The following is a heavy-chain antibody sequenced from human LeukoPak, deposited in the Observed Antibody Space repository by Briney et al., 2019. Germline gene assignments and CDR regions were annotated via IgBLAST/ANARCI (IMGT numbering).Heavy chain of an antibody. D-gene: IGHD5-18*01. V-gene: IGHV6-1*01. CDR3: ARSPVEYSYNSYVDY. Sequence: SQTLSLTSAISGDSVSSNSAAWNWITQSPSRGLEWLGRTYYRSKWYNDYAVSVKSRITINPDTSKNQFSLQLNSVTPEDTAVYYCARSPVEYSYNSYVDYWGQGTLVTVSS. CDR2: TYYRSKWYN. CDR1: GDSVSSNSAA. J-gene: IGHJ4*02.